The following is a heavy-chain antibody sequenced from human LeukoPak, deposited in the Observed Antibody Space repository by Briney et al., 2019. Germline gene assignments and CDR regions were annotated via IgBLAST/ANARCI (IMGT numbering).Heavy chain of an antibody. CDR2: IYTSGRT. CDR1: GLSISSGSYD. Sequence: EPSQTLSLTCTVSGLSISSGSYDWRWIRQPAGKGLEWIGRIYTSGRTNYHPSLRSQVTISVHTSKNQFSLKLSSVTAADTAVYYCARVTTGGYYNCWGQGTLVTVSS. CDR3: ARVTTGGYYNC. J-gene: IGHJ4*02. V-gene: IGHV4-61*02. D-gene: IGHD3-22*01.